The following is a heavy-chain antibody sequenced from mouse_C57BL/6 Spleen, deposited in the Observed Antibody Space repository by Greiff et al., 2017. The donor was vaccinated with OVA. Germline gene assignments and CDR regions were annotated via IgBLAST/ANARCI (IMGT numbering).Heavy chain of an antibody. J-gene: IGHJ4*01. CDR1: GYTFTDYY. V-gene: IGHV1-76*01. CDR3: ARADYDGYYAMDD. D-gene: IGHD2-4*01. Sequence: QVQLQQSGAELVRPGASVKLSCKASGYTFTDYYINWVKQRPGQGLEWIARIYPGSGNTYYNEKFKGKATLTAEKSSSTAYMQLSSLTSEDSAVYFCARADYDGYYAMDDWGQGTSVTVSS. CDR2: IYPGSGNT.